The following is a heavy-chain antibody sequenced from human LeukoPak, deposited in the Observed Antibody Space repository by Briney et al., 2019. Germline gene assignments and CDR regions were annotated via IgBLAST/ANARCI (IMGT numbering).Heavy chain of an antibody. V-gene: IGHV1-69*13. CDR3: ARGPLGVVPAAIGWFDP. J-gene: IGHJ5*02. D-gene: IGHD2-2*02. CDR2: IIPIFGTA. CDR1: GGTFSSYA. Sequence: SVKVSCKASGGTFSSYAISWVRQAPGQGLEWMGGIIPIFGTANYAQKFQGRVTITADESTSTAYMELSSLRSEDTAVYYCARGPLGVVPAAIGWFDPWGQGTLVTVSS.